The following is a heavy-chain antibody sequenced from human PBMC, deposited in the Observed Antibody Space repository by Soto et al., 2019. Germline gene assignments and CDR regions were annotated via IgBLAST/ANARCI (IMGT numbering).Heavy chain of an antibody. CDR3: ARDRDAYCSKGICSGPYFDY. Sequence: PGGSLRLSCAACGFTFSTYSINWVRQAPGKGLEWISYISDNSSVIYYADAVKGRFTISRDNAKNSLYLQMNSLRDEDTAVYYCARDRDAYCSKGICSGPYFDYWGQGTLVTVSS. D-gene: IGHD2-8*01. CDR2: ISDNSSVI. V-gene: IGHV3-48*02. CDR1: GFTFSTYS. J-gene: IGHJ4*02.